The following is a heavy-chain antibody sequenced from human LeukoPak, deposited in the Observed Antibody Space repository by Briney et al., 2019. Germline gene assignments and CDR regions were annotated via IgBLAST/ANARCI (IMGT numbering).Heavy chain of an antibody. V-gene: IGHV3-73*01. Sequence: GGSLRLSCAASGFTFSGSAMHWVRQAPGKGLEWVGRIRSKSNSYATAYAASVKGRFTISRDDSQNTAYLQMNSLKTEDTAVYYCTRLFAGNWFDPWGQGTLVTVSS. CDR2: IRSKSNSYAT. CDR1: GFTFSGSA. J-gene: IGHJ5*02. CDR3: TRLFAGNWFDP.